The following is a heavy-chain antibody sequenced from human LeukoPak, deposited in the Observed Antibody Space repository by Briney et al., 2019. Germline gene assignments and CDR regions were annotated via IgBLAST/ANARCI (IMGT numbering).Heavy chain of an antibody. Sequence: SQTLSLTCTVSGGSISSGNVYWNWIRQPAGKGLEWIGRIYTSGSTNYNPSLKSRVTISVDTSKNQFSLKLSSVTAADTAVYYCARDRSSDYAAASTHFDYWGQGTLVTVSS. CDR1: GGSISSGNVY. CDR2: IYTSGST. CDR3: ARDRSSDYAAASTHFDY. D-gene: IGHD4-17*01. V-gene: IGHV4-61*02. J-gene: IGHJ4*02.